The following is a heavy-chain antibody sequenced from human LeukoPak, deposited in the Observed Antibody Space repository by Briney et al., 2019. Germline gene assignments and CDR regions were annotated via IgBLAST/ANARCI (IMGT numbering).Heavy chain of an antibody. CDR2: ISWNSGSI. Sequence: GGSLRLSCAASGFTFDDYAMHWVRQAPGKGLEWVSGISWNSGSIGYADSVKGRFTISRDNSKNTLYLQMNSLRAEDTAVYYCARGRLDGLYYDSSGFVDYWGQGTLVTVSS. J-gene: IGHJ4*02. D-gene: IGHD3-22*01. V-gene: IGHV3-9*01. CDR1: GFTFDDYA. CDR3: ARGRLDGLYYDSSGFVDY.